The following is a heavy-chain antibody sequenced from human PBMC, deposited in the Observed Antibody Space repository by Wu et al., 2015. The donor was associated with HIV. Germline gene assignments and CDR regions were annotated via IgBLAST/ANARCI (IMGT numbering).Heavy chain of an antibody. V-gene: IGHV1-69*12. CDR2: IIPAFGTT. Sequence: QVQLVQSGAEVKKPGSSVKVSCKASGDTFNIFAINWVRQAPGQGLEWMGGIIPAFGTTDYAGKFQGRVTISADDSTSTAYMELKRLTSEDTAVYYCARGDIVATREAGIQLRAFDIWGQGDNGHRLF. D-gene: IGHD5-12*01. CDR1: GDTFNIFA. CDR3: ARGDIVATREAGIQLRAFDI. J-gene: IGHJ3*02.